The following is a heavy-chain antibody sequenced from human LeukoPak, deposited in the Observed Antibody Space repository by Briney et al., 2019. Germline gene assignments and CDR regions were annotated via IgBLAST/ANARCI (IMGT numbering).Heavy chain of an antibody. Sequence: KSSETLSLTCAVYGGSFSGYYWSWIRQPPGKGLEWIGEINHSGSTNYNPSLKSRVTISVDTSKNQFSLKLSSVTAADTAVYYCAAVATMSGNWGQGTLVTVSS. CDR1: GGSFSGYY. J-gene: IGHJ4*02. CDR2: INHSGST. D-gene: IGHD5-12*01. V-gene: IGHV4-34*01. CDR3: AAVATMSGN.